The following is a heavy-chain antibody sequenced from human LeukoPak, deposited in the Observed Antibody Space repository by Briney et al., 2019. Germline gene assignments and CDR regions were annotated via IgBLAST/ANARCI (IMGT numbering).Heavy chain of an antibody. D-gene: IGHD2-15*01. CDR3: AKDLGYCSGGGCPLFDY. CDR2: ISGSGGST. CDR1: GFTFSSYA. Sequence: GGSLRLSCAASGFTFSSYAMSWVRQAPGKGLEWVSAISGSGGSTYYADSVKGRFTISRDNSKNTLYLQMNSLRAEDTGLYYCAKDLGYCSGGGCPLFDYWGQGTLVTVSS. J-gene: IGHJ4*02. V-gene: IGHV3-23*01.